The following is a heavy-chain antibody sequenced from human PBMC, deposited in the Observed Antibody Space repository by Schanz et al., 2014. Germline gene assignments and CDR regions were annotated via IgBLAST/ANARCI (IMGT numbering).Heavy chain of an antibody. CDR2: IRYDGSNK. CDR1: GFTFTNLG. J-gene: IGHJ4*02. V-gene: IGHV3-30*02. D-gene: IGHD1-1*01. Sequence: QVQLVESGGGVVQPGGSLRLSCAASGFTFTNLGMHWVRRAPGKGLEWVAFIRYDGSNKYYADSVKGRFTISRDNAKSSLHLKMNSLRADDTAVYYCARDGVAATTDFEYWGQGALVTVSS. CDR3: ARDGVAATTDFEY.